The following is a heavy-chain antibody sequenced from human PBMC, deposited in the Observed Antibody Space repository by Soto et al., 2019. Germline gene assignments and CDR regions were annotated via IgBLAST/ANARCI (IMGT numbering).Heavy chain of an antibody. Sequence: GASVKVSCKASGYTFTSYAMHWVRQAPGQRLEWMGWINAGNGNTKYSQKFQGRVTITRDTSASTAYMELSSLRSEDTAVYYCATQSLYYYDTGDAFDIWGQGTMVTVSS. CDR2: INAGNGNT. V-gene: IGHV1-3*01. CDR1: GYTFTSYA. J-gene: IGHJ3*02. CDR3: ATQSLYYYDTGDAFDI. D-gene: IGHD3-22*01.